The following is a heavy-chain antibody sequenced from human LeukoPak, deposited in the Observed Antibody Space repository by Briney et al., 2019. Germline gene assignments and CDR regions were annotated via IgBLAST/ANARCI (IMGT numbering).Heavy chain of an antibody. D-gene: IGHD5-12*01. V-gene: IGHV4-59*01. CDR2: IYYSGST. CDR1: GGAISTYY. Sequence: SETLSLTCTVSGGAISTYYWSWIRQPPGKGLEWIGYIYYSGSTNYNPSLKSRVTISVDTSKNQFSLKLSSVTAADTAVYYCARGGGYSAYDPYFDYWSQGTLVTVSS. CDR3: ARGGGYSAYDPYFDY. J-gene: IGHJ4*02.